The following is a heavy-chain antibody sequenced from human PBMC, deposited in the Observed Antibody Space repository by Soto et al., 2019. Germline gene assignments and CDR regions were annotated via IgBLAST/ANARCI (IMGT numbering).Heavy chain of an antibody. J-gene: IGHJ4*02. CDR1: GDSVSSNTAA. CDR3: VRDVGFDFDY. V-gene: IGHV6-1*01. CDR2: TYYRSKWYN. Sequence: SHDPPLTCAISGDSVSSNTAAWNWIRQSPSRGLEWLGRTYYRSKWYNDYAVSVKSRITINPDTSKNQFSLHLNSVTPEDTALYYCVRDVGFDFDYWGLGTLVTVSS. D-gene: IGHD1-26*01.